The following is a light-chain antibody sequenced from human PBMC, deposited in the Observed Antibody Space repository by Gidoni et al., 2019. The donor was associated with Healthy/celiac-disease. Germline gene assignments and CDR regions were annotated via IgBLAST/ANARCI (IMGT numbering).Light chain of an antibody. CDR2: DAS. Sequence: ESVLTQPPATLSLSPGERATLSCRASQSVSSYLAWYQQKPGQAPRLLIYDASNRATGIPARFSGSGSGTDFTLTISSLEPEDFAVYYCQQRSNWPRTFGQGTQVEIK. CDR1: QSVSSY. V-gene: IGKV3-11*01. CDR3: QQRSNWPRT. J-gene: IGKJ1*01.